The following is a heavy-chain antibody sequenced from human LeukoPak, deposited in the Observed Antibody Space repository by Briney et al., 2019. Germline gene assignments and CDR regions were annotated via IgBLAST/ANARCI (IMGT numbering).Heavy chain of an antibody. V-gene: IGHV1-69*04. CDR3: ARDQGRVLRFLEWFPEYYYYGMDV. CDR1: GGTFSSYA. Sequence: SVKVSCKASGGTFSSYAISWVRQAPGQGLEWMGRIIPILGIANYAQKFQGGVTITADKSTSTAYMELSSLRSEDTAVYYCARDQGRVLRFLEWFPEYYYYGMDVWGQGTTVTVSS. CDR2: IIPILGIA. J-gene: IGHJ6*02. D-gene: IGHD3-3*01.